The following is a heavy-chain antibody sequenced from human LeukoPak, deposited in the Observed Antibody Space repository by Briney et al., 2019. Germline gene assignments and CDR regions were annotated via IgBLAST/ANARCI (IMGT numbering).Heavy chain of an antibody. Sequence: GGSLRLSCAASGFTFSSYSMNWVRQAPGKGLEWVSYISSSSSTIYYADSVKGRFTISRDNAKNSLCLQMNSLRAEDTAVYYCARGTTVTTLVGNWFDPWGQGTLVTVSS. CDR3: ARGTTVTTLVGNWFDP. CDR1: GFTFSSYS. J-gene: IGHJ5*02. V-gene: IGHV3-48*04. CDR2: ISSSSSTI. D-gene: IGHD4-17*01.